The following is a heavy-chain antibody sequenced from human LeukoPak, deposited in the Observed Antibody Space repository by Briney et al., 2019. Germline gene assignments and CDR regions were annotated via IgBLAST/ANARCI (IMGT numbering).Heavy chain of an antibody. Sequence: GGSLRLSCAASGFTFISYALHWVRQAPGKGLEWVAVIWYDGSNKYYADSVKGRFTISRDNSKNTLYLQMNSLRAEDTAVYYCAKDSRSSARRAHGGFDYWGQGTLVTVSS. V-gene: IGHV3-33*06. CDR2: IWYDGSNK. J-gene: IGHJ4*02. D-gene: IGHD3-22*01. CDR1: GFTFISYA. CDR3: AKDSRSSARRAHGGFDY.